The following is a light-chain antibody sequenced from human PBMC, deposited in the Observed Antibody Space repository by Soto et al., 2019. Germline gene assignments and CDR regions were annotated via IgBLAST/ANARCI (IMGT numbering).Light chain of an antibody. CDR1: QSVSY. CDR3: QQYGSSPPYT. CDR2: GAS. J-gene: IGKJ2*01. V-gene: IGKV3-20*01. Sequence: EIVLTQSPGTLSLSPGERATLSCRASQSVSYVAWYLQKPGQAPRLLIYGASSRATGIPDRISGSGSETDFNLTISRLEPEDFAVYYCQQYGSSPPYTFGQGTKLEIK.